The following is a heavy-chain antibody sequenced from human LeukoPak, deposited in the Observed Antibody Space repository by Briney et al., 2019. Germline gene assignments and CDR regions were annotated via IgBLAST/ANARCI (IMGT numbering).Heavy chain of an antibody. V-gene: IGHV3-23*01. CDR1: GFTFSTYA. Sequence: GGSLRLSCAASGFTFSTYAVSWVRQAPGKGLEWVSSISGSGGSTSYADSVKGRFTISRDNSKNTLYLQMNSLRAEDTAIYYCSRVAGTKCFDYWGQGTLVTVSS. J-gene: IGHJ4*02. CDR2: ISGSGGST. D-gene: IGHD6-19*01. CDR3: SRVAGTKCFDY.